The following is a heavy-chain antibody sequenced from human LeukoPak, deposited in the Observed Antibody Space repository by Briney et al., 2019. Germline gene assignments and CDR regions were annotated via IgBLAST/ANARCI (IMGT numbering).Heavy chain of an antibody. D-gene: IGHD7-27*01. CDR3: ARAGPSYYYGMDV. CDR1: GFTVSSNY. J-gene: IGHJ6*02. V-gene: IGHV3-66*01. Sequence: GGSLTLSCAASGFTVSSNYMSWVRQAPGKGLEWVSVIYSGGSTYYADSVKGRFTISRDNSKNTLYLQMNSLRAEDTAVYYCARAGPSYYYGMDVWGQGTTVTVSS. CDR2: IYSGGST.